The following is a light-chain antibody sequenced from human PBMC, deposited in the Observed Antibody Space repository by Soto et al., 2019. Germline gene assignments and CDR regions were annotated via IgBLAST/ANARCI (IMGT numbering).Light chain of an antibody. V-gene: IGKV1-39*01. Sequence: DIQMTQSPSSLSASVGDRVTITCRASQSISSYLNWYQQKPGKAPKLLIYAASSLQSGVPSRFSGSGSGTDFTLTTSSLQHEDFANYYCQQSYSTPPNTFGQGTRLENK. J-gene: IGKJ5*01. CDR3: QQSYSTPPNT. CDR1: QSISSY. CDR2: AAS.